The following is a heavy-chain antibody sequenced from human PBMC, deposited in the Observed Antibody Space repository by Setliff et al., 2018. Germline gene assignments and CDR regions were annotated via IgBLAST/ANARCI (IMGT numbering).Heavy chain of an antibody. J-gene: IGHJ4*02. Sequence: SETLSLTCNVSGGSVSSGYYYWSWVRQSPGKGLEWIGTRYYTGTTFYNPSLESRVAVSLDASEKKFSLNLRSVTTADTAVYYCARHFYPPDFFAHWGQGLLVTVSS. V-gene: IGHV4-39*01. CDR2: RYYTGTT. D-gene: IGHD3-3*01. CDR1: GGSVSSGYYY. CDR3: ARHFYPPDFFAH.